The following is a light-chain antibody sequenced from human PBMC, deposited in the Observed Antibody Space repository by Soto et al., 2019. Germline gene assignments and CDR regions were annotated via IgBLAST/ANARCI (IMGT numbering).Light chain of an antibody. CDR1: SSDVGGYNF. J-gene: IGLJ3*02. CDR2: EVS. V-gene: IGLV2-14*01. CDR3: NSYTSSSARV. Sequence: QSVLTQPASVSGSPGQSITISCTGTSSDVGGYNFVSWYQQHPGKAPKLIIYEVSHRPSGVSNRFSGSKSGNTASLTISGLQAEDEADYYCNSYTSSSARVFGGGTKLTFL.